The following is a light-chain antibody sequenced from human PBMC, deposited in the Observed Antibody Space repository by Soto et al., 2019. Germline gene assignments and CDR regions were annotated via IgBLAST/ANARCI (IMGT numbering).Light chain of an antibody. J-gene: IGLJ3*02. CDR3: AAWDARLNGVV. Sequence: QSVLTQPPSTSGTPGQRVTISCSGSSSNIGTNTVNWYQQVPGTAPKLLIYSNDQRPSGVPDRFSGSKSSTSVSLAISGLQSEDEADYFCAAWDARLNGVVFGGGTKVTVL. V-gene: IGLV1-44*01. CDR2: SND. CDR1: SSNIGTNT.